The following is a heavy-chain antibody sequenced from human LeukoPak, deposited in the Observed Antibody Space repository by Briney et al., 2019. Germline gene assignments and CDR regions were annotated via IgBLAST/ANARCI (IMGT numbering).Heavy chain of an antibody. D-gene: IGHD3-3*01. J-gene: IGHJ4*02. CDR2: ISVYNGNT. Sequence: ASVKVSCKASGYTFTSYGISWVRQAPGQGLEWMGWISVYNGNTNYAQKLQGRVTMTTDTSTRTAYMDLRSLRSDDTAVYYCARTSPSLITIFGVVTQRYFDSWGQGTLVTVSS. CDR3: ARTSPSLITIFGVVTQRYFDS. CDR1: GYTFTSYG. V-gene: IGHV1-18*01.